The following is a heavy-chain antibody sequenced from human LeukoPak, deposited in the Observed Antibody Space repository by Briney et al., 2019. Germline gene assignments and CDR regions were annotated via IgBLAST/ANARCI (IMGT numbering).Heavy chain of an antibody. V-gene: IGHV4-34*01. D-gene: IGHD2-2*02. CDR2: INHSGST. J-gene: IGHJ4*02. CDR1: GGSFSGYY. Sequence: SETLSLTCAVYGGSFSGYYWSWIRQPPGKGLEWIGEINHSGSTNYNPSLKSRVTISVDTSKNQFSLKLSSVTAADTAVYYCARRYCSSTSCYRPFPFDYWGQGTLVTVSS. CDR3: ARRYCSSTSCYRPFPFDY.